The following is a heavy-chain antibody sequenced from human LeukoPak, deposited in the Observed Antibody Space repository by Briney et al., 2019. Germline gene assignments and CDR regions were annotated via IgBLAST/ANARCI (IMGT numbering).Heavy chain of an antibody. Sequence: EASVKVSFKASGYTFTAYYVHWVRQAPGQGLEWMAWINPNSGGTKYAQKFQGRVTMTRDTSISTAYMELTRLRSDDTAMYYCAPTPPEDYDDSGYFDYWGQGTLVTVSS. V-gene: IGHV1-2*02. CDR1: GYTFTAYY. D-gene: IGHD3-22*01. J-gene: IGHJ4*02. CDR3: APTPPEDYDDSGYFDY. CDR2: INPNSGGT.